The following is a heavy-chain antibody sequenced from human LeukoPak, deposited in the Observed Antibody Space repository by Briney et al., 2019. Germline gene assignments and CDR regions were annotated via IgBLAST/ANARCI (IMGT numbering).Heavy chain of an antibody. CDR2: IYGSGST. CDR3: ARGSGSSTVTPFDY. V-gene: IGHV4-4*07. D-gene: IGHD4-17*01. CDR1: GNSISGYY. Sequence: SETLSLTCTVSGNSISGYYWSWIRQPAGKGLEWIGRIYGSGSTDYNPSLKSRVTMSLDTSKNQFSLKLSSVTAADTAIYYCARGSGSSTVTPFDYWGQGTQVAVSS. J-gene: IGHJ4*02.